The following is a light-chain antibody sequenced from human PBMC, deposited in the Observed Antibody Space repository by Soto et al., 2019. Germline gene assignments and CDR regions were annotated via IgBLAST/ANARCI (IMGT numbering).Light chain of an antibody. Sequence: QSVLTQPPSVSAAPGQKVTISCSGSSSNIGNHYVSWYQHLPGTAPKLLIYDNNNRPSGVPDRFSGSASGTSATLGIAGLQTGDEADYYCGTWDSSLSARVFGGGTKVTVL. CDR2: DNN. CDR1: SSNIGNHY. V-gene: IGLV1-51*01. J-gene: IGLJ3*02. CDR3: GTWDSSLSARV.